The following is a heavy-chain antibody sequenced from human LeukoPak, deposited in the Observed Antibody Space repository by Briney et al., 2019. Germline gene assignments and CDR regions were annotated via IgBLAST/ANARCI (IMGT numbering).Heavy chain of an antibody. CDR1: GGSFSGYY. J-gene: IGHJ4*02. CDR3: ARHRTSDTSGWYYFDY. CDR2: INHSGST. V-gene: IGHV4-34*01. D-gene: IGHD6-19*01. Sequence: SETLSLTCAVYGGSFSGYYWNWIRQPPGKGLEWIVEINHSGSTNYNPSLKSRVTISVDTSKNQFSLKLSSVTAADTAVYYCARHRTSDTSGWYYFDYWGQGILVIVSS.